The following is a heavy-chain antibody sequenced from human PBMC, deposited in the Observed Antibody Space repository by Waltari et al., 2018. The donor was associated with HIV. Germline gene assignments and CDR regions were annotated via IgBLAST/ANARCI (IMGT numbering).Heavy chain of an antibody. CDR3: ARLSETGGITFGSAFDI. V-gene: IGHV4-39*01. D-gene: IGHD2-8*02. J-gene: IGHJ3*02. Sequence: QLHLQESGPGLVKPPETLSLTCTVSGGSIRSSSHYWGWVRQAPGKGLEWIGSLYYTGTTHYNPALTSRVSMSVDTSNNQFSLNLDSVTAADTALYYCARLSETGGITFGSAFDIWGQGTMVTASS. CDR2: LYYTGTT. CDR1: GGSIRSSSHY.